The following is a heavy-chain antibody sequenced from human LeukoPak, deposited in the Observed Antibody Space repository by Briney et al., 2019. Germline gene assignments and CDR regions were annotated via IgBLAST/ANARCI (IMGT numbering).Heavy chain of an antibody. J-gene: IGHJ4*02. V-gene: IGHV3-66*01. D-gene: IGHD2-21*01. CDR2: IYSGGST. Sequence: GGSLRLSCAASGFTVSSNYMSWVRQAPGKGLEWVSVIYSGGSTYYADSVKGRFTISRDNARNSLYLQMDSLTADDTAVYYCARDPSDFDNWGQGTLVTVSS. CDR3: ARDPSDFDN. CDR1: GFTVSSNY.